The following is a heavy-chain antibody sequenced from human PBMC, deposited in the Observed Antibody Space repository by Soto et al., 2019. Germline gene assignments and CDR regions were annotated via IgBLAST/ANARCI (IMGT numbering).Heavy chain of an antibody. D-gene: IGHD2-15*01. CDR3: ARAVVVVAATLNDAFDI. J-gene: IGHJ3*02. V-gene: IGHV3-64*01. CDR1: GFTFSSYA. CDR2: ISSNGGST. Sequence: WGSLRLSCAASGFTFSSYAMHWVRQAPGKGLEYVSAISSNGGSTYYANSVKGRFTISRDNSKNTLYLQMGSLRAEDMAVYYCARAVVVVAATLNDAFDIWGQGTMVTVSS.